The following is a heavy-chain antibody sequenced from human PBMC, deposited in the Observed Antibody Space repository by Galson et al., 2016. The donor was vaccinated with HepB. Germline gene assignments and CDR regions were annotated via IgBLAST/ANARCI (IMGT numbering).Heavy chain of an antibody. CDR1: GGTLSSYV. CDR3: ASREFSGYDFWYFDL. CDR2: IIPIFGSP. D-gene: IGHD5-12*01. J-gene: IGHJ2*01. Sequence: SVKVSCKASGGTLSSYVFSWVRQAPGQGLEWMGGIIPIFGSPNYAQKFQGRLTITADESSSTIYMELSGLRSDDTAVYYCASREFSGYDFWYFDLWGRGTLITVSS. V-gene: IGHV1-69*13.